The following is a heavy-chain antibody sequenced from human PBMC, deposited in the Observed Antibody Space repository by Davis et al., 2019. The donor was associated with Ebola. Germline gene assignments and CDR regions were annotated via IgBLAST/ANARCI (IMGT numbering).Heavy chain of an antibody. V-gene: IGHV4-34*01. CDR2: INLSGST. D-gene: IGHD5-18*01. CDR3: ARDGGYSYGYGG. CDR1: GGSISSYY. J-gene: IGHJ4*02. Sequence: SETLSLTCTVSGGSISSYYWSWIRQPPGKGLEWIGEINLSGSTNYNPSLKSRVTISVDTSKNQFSLKLSSVTAADTAVYYCARDGGYSYGYGGWGQGTLVTVSS.